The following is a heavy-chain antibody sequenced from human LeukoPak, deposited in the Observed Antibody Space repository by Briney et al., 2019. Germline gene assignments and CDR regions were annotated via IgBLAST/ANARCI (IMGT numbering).Heavy chain of an antibody. CDR2: IFPGDSET. Sequence: PGESLKISCKTSGYRFNSYWIAWVRQTPGKGLEWMGIIFPGDSETRYSPSFQGQVTISADKSISTAYLQWSTLRASDTAIYYCARHSYDSSDFHYMDVWGKGTTVTISS. J-gene: IGHJ6*03. D-gene: IGHD3-22*01. CDR3: ARHSYDSSDFHYMDV. V-gene: IGHV5-51*01. CDR1: GYRFNSYW.